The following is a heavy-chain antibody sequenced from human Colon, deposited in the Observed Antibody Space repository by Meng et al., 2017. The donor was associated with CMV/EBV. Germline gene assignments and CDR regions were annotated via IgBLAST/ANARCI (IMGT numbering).Heavy chain of an antibody. J-gene: IGHJ4*02. CDR2: VSYHGRNK. V-gene: IGHV3-30*04. D-gene: IGHD2-8*01. CDR3: SRVGGIGVWAFDY. CDR1: GFTFDSYA. Sequence: GGSLRLSCVASGFTFDSYAIHWVRQAPGKGLEWVAVVSYHGRNKVYADSVRGRFTISRDNSKNTLYLQMNSLRVEDTAVYYCSRVGGIGVWAFDYWGQGILVTVSS.